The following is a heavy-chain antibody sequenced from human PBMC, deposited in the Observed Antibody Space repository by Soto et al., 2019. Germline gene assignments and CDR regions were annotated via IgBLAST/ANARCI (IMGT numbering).Heavy chain of an antibody. CDR1: GGSFIGYY. J-gene: IGHJ4*02. D-gene: IGHD6-19*01. V-gene: IGHV4-34*01. CDR3: ARQEDSSPYYRAFYFDY. Sequence: SETLSLTCAVYGGSFIGYYWSWIRQPPGKGLEWIGEINHSGSTNYSPSLKSRVTISVDTSKNQFSLNLTSVTAADTAVYFCARQEDSSPYYRAFYFDYWGQGTRVTVSS. CDR2: INHSGST.